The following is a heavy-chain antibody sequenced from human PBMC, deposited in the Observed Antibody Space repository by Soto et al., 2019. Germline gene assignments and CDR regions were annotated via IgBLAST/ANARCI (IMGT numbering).Heavy chain of an antibody. J-gene: IGHJ4*02. Sequence: QVQLVQSGAEVKKPGASVKVSCKASGYTFTRYDINWVRQAPGQELEWMGWMSPQNDNTGYAQNLQVRVLMSRATSMNTAYLELSSLRPEDTAVYDCERGVYAGLCFWGQGALVAVAS. CDR1: GYTFTRYD. D-gene: IGHD2-21*01. CDR3: ERGVYAGLCF. V-gene: IGHV1-8*01. CDR2: MSPQNDNT.